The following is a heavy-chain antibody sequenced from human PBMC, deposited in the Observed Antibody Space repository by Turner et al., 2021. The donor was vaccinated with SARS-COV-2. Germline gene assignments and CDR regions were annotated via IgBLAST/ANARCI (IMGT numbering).Heavy chain of an antibody. CDR3: ARDVPTYYYDSSGYYTDAFDI. V-gene: IGHV3-21*01. J-gene: IGHJ3*02. CDR2: IRSSSSYI. CDR1: GITFRSYS. D-gene: IGHD3-22*01. Sequence: EVQLVESGGGLVKPGGSLRLSCAASGITFRSYSMNWVRQAPGKGLEWVSSIRSSSSYIYYADSVKGRFTISRDNAKNSLYLQMNSLRAEDTAVYYCARDVPTYYYDSSGYYTDAFDIWGQGTMVTVSS.